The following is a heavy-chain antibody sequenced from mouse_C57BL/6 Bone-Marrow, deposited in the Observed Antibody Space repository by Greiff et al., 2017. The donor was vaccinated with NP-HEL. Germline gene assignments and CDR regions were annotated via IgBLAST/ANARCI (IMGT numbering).Heavy chain of an antibody. J-gene: IGHJ4*01. V-gene: IGHV1-50*01. CDR3: ASRSSSFAKDY. CDR1: GYTFTSYW. Sequence: VKLQQPGAELVKPGASVKLSCKASGYTFTSYWMPWVTQRPGQGLEWIGAIDPSDSYTNYNQKFKGKATFTVDTSSSTAYMQISSLTSEDSAVYYCASRSSSFAKDYWGQGTSVTVSS. CDR2: IDPSDSYT. D-gene: IGHD1-1*01.